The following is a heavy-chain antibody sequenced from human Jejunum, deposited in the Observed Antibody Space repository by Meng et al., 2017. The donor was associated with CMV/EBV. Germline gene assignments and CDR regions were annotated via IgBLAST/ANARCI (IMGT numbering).Heavy chain of an antibody. CDR2: IHQSGRT. Sequence: YYRAWIRQPTGKGLEWIGSIHQSGRTFYNPSLQSRLTISIDTSKNQFSLRLSSVTAADTAMYYCAKVWEAGFWSEYSEYYYGMDVWGQGTTVTVSS. CDR3: AKVWEAGFWSEYSEYYYGMDV. V-gene: IGHV4-39*07. D-gene: IGHD3-3*01. J-gene: IGHJ6*02. CDR1: YY.